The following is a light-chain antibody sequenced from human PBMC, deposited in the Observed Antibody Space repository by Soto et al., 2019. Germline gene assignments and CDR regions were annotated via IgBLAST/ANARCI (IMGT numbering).Light chain of an antibody. CDR1: SSDVGGYNY. J-gene: IGLJ1*01. CDR2: DVS. CDR3: SSYTSSSILYV. V-gene: IGLV2-14*01. Sequence: QSALTQPASVSGSPGQSITISCTRTSSDVGGYNYVSWYQQHPGKAPKLMIYDVSNRPSGVSNRFSGSKSGNTASLTISGLQAEDEADYYCSSYTSSSILYVFGTGTKVT.